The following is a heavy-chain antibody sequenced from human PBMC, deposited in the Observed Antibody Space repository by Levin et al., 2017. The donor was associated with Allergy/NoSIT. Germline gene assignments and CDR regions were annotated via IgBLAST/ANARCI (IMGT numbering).Heavy chain of an antibody. CDR3: AREGLSLEPPDY. Sequence: GGSLRLSCKASGYTFTGYYMHWVRQAPGQGLEWMGWINPNSGGTNYAQKFQGRVTMTRDTSISTAYMELSRLRSDDTAVYYCAREGLSLEPPDYWGQGTLVTVSS. J-gene: IGHJ4*02. D-gene: IGHD5-24*01. CDR1: GYTFTGYY. CDR2: INPNSGGT. V-gene: IGHV1-2*02.